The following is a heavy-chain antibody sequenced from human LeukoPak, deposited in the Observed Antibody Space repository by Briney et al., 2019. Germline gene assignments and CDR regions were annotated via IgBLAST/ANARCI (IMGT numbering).Heavy chain of an antibody. Sequence: GGSLRLSCTASGFTFSSYSMNWIRQAPGKGLEWVSSISSSSIYIYYADSLKGRFTVSRDNAKNSLYLQMNSLRAEDTAVYYCARDPGENIHILVRLNMDVWGKGTTVTVPS. D-gene: IGHD3-10*02. CDR3: ARDPGENIHILVRLNMDV. V-gene: IGHV3-21*01. CDR1: GFTFSSYS. J-gene: IGHJ6*03. CDR2: ISSSSIYI.